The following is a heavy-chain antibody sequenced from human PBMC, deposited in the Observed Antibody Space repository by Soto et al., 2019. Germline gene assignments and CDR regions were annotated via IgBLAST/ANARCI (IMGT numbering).Heavy chain of an antibody. D-gene: IGHD7-27*01. V-gene: IGHV4-4*02. J-gene: IGHJ4*02. CDR3: ARKAWVRFDY. Sequence: SETLSLTCAVSGDSISSSVWWTWVRQPPGKGLEWIGEVFHTGDTYFNPSLRSRVAMSVDKSTNEFSLKVTSVTAADTAIYYCARKAWVRFDYWGQGXLVTVYS. CDR2: VFHTGDT. CDR1: GDSISSSVW.